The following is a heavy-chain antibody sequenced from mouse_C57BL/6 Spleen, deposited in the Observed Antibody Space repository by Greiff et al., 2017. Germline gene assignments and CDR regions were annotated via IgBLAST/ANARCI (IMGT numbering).Heavy chain of an antibody. J-gene: IGHJ2*01. CDR3: AGCWHTFYFDY. Sequence: VQLQQSGPELVKPGASVKISCKASGYAFSSSWMTWVKQRPGQGLEWIGRIYPGDGGTNYNGKFKGKDTLTADKSSTTAYMQLSSRISEDAAVYYCAGCWHTFYFDYWGQCTTLTVSS. CDR2: IYPGDGGT. V-gene: IGHV1-82*01. CDR1: GYAFSSSW.